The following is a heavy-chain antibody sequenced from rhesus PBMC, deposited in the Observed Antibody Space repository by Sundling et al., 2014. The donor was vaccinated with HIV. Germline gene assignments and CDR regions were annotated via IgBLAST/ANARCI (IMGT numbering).Heavy chain of an antibody. V-gene: IGHV1-200*01. J-gene: IGHJ4*01. D-gene: IGHD1-14*01. CDR1: GYTFISYS. Sequence: QVQLVQSGAEVKKPGASVKLSCKASGYTFISYSIHWVRQAPGQGLEWMGWINPSNGKTDYAQKFQGRVTMTRDTSTSTAYMELSSLRSEDTAVYYCARGMAGTTIWGQGVLVTVSS. CDR2: INPSNGKT. CDR3: ARGMAGTTI.